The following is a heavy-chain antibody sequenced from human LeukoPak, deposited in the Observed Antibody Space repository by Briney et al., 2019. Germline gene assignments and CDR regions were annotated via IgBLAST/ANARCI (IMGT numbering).Heavy chain of an antibody. CDR2: IYYSGST. D-gene: IGHD3-10*01. CDR1: GGSISSSSYY. V-gene: IGHV4-39*07. J-gene: IGHJ5*02. CDR3: ARADMVRGVMEGLNWFDP. Sequence: SETLSLTCTVSGGSISSSSYYWGWIRQPPGKGLEWIGSIYYSGSTYYNPSLKSRVTISVDTSKNQFSLKLSSVTAADTAVYYCARADMVRGVMEGLNWFDPWGQGTLVTVSS.